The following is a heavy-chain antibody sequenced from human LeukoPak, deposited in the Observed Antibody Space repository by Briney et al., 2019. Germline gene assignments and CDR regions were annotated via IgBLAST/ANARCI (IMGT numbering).Heavy chain of an antibody. D-gene: IGHD2-21*02. V-gene: IGHV4-39*07. CDR1: GGSISSSNYN. CDR2: IYYSGST. Sequence: SETLSLTCTVSGGSISSSNYNWGWIRQPPGKGLEWIGNIYYSGSTYYSPSLKSRVIISVDTSKNQFSLELSSVTAADTAVYYCARDAGLPGYFDYWGQGTLVTVSS. J-gene: IGHJ4*02. CDR3: ARDAGLPGYFDY.